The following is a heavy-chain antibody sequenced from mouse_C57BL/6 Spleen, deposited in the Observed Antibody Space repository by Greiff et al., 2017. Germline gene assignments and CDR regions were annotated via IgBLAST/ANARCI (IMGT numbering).Heavy chain of an antibody. J-gene: IGHJ4*01. V-gene: IGHV1-39*01. CDR2: INPNYGTT. CDR1: GYSFTDYN. CDR3: ARMADPVVRAMDY. D-gene: IGHD1-1*01. Sequence: EVQLVESGPELVKPGASVKISCKASGYSFTDYNMNWVKQSNGKSLEWIGVINPNYGTTSYNQKFKGKATLTVDQSSSTAYMQLNSLTSEDSAVYYCARMADPVVRAMDYWGQGTSVTVSS.